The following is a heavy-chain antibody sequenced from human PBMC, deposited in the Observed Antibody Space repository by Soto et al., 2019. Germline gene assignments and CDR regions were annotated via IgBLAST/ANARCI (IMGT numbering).Heavy chain of an antibody. CDR3: ARVTMVRGGSDGLVD. V-gene: IGHV1-18*01. Sequence: QVQLVQSGAEVKKPGASVKVSCKASGYTFTSYGISWVRQAPGQGLEWMGWISAYNGNTNYAQKLQGRDTMTPDTSTSTAYMELRRLRSDDTAVYYCARVTMVRGGSDGLVDWGQGTLVTVSS. CDR2: ISAYNGNT. CDR1: GYTFTSYG. J-gene: IGHJ4*02. D-gene: IGHD3-10*01.